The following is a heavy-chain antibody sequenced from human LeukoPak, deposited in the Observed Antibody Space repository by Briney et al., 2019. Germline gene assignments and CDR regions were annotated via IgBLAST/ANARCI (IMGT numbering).Heavy chain of an antibody. CDR3: ARSYDFWSGYYFSPQTHYYYYYMDV. D-gene: IGHD3-3*01. CDR2: IYYSGST. CDR1: GGSISSYY. J-gene: IGHJ6*03. Sequence: SETLSLTCTVSGGSISSYYWSWIRQPPGKGLEWIGYIYYSGSTNYNPSLKSRVTISVDTSKNQFSLKLSSVTAAGTAVYYCARSYDFWSGYYFSPQTHYYYYYMDVWGKGTTVTVSS. V-gene: IGHV4-59*01.